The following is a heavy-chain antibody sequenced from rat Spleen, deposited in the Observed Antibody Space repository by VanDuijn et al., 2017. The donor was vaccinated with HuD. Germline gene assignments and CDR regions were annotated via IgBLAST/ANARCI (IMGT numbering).Heavy chain of an antibody. CDR1: GFTFSNYG. V-gene: IGHV5S14*01. Sequence: EVQLVESGGGLVQPGRSLKLSCVASGFTFSNYGMAWVRQTPTKGLEWVASISTGGGNTYYRDSVKGRFTISREDAKNTQYLQMDSLRSEDTATYYCARHGVNYGAYNWFAYWGQGTLVTVSS. D-gene: IGHD1-11*01. J-gene: IGHJ3*01. CDR2: ISTGGGNT. CDR3: ARHGVNYGAYNWFAY.